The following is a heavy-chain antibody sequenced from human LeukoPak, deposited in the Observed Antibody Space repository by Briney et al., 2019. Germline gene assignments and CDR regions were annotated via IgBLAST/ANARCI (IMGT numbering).Heavy chain of an antibody. J-gene: IGHJ5*02. CDR2: ISSSSSYI. CDR1: GFTFSSYS. V-gene: IGHV3-21*01. Sequence: NPGGSLRLSCAASGFTFSSYSMNWVRQAPGKGLEWVSSISSSSSYIYYADSVKGRFTISRDNAKNSLYLQMNSLRAEDTAVYYCARARGGGNWFDPWGQGTLVTVSS. CDR3: ARARGGGNWFDP. D-gene: IGHD5-24*01.